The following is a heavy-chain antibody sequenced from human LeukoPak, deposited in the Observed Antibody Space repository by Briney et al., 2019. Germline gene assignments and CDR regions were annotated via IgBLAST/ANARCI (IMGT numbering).Heavy chain of an antibody. CDR3: ARSGVGATLDAFDI. CDR1: GYTFTSYD. CDR2: MNPNSGNT. V-gene: IGHV1-8*01. J-gene: IGHJ3*02. D-gene: IGHD1-26*01. Sequence: GASVKVSCKASGYTFTSYDINWVRQATGQGLEWMGWMNPNSGNTGYAQKFQGRVTMTRNTSISTAYMELSSLRSEDTAVYYCARSGVGATLDAFDIWGQGTMVTVSS.